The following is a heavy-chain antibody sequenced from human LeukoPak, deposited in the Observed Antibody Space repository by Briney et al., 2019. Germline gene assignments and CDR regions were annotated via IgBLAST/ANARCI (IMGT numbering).Heavy chain of an antibody. J-gene: IGHJ2*01. CDR2: IYTSGST. CDR3: ATGGSGYWYFDL. V-gene: IGHV4-4*07. D-gene: IGHD2-8*02. CDR1: GGSISSYY. Sequence: KSSETLSLTCTVSGGSISSYYWSWIRQPAGKGLEWIGRIYTSGSTNYNPSLKSRVTMSVDKSKNQFSLKLSSVTAADTAVYYCATGGSGYWYFDLWGRGTLVAVSS.